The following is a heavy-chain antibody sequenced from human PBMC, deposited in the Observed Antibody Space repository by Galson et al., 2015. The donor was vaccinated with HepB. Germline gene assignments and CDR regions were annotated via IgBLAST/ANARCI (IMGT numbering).Heavy chain of an antibody. CDR1: GFTFSSYS. V-gene: IGHV3-48*04. Sequence: SLRLSCAASGFTFSSYSMNWVRQAPGKGLEWVSYISSSSSTIYYADSVKGRFTISRDNAKNSLYLQMNSLRAEDTAVYYCARERDYYDSSGYYPFYFDYWGQGTLVTVSS. J-gene: IGHJ4*02. CDR2: ISSSSSTI. D-gene: IGHD3-22*01. CDR3: ARERDYYDSSGYYPFYFDY.